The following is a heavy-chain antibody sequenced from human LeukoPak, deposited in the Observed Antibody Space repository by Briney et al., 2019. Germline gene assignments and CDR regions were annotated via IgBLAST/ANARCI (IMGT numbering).Heavy chain of an antibody. CDR3: ARGRYSSGWYPYYSYMDV. V-gene: IGHV4-34*01. CDR2: INHSGST. J-gene: IGHJ6*03. CDR1: GGSFSGYY. Sequence: SETLSLTCAVYGGSFSGYYWSWIRQPPGKGLEWIGEINHSGSTNYNPSLKSRVTISVDTSKNQFSLRLSSVTAADTAVYYCARGRYSSGWYPYYSYMDVWGKGTTVTVSS. D-gene: IGHD6-19*01.